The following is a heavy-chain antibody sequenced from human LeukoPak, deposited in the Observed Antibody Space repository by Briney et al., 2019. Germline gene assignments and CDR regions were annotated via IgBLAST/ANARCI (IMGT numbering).Heavy chain of an antibody. V-gene: IGHV3-9*03. CDR1: GFTFDDYA. CDR3: AKARDWNYGFDY. J-gene: IGHJ4*02. Sequence: PGGSLRLSCVASGFTFDDYAMHWVRQAPGKGLEWVSGISWNSGSIGYADSVKGRFTISRDNAKNSLYLQMNSLRAEDMALYYCAKARDWNYGFDYWGQGTLVTVSS. CDR2: ISWNSGSI. D-gene: IGHD1-7*01.